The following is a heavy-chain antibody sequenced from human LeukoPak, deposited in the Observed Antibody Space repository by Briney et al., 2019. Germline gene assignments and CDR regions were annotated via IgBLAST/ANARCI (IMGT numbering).Heavy chain of an antibody. CDR1: GFTFDDYT. CDR2: ISWDGGST. Sequence: GGSLRLSCAASGFTFDDYTMHWVRQAPGKGLEWVSLISWDGGSTYYADSVKGRFTISRDNAKKTLYLQMNSLRAEDTALYYCAREPPAALYYYYNMDVWGKGTTVTVSS. D-gene: IGHD2-2*01. CDR3: AREPPAALYYYYNMDV. J-gene: IGHJ6*03. V-gene: IGHV3-43*01.